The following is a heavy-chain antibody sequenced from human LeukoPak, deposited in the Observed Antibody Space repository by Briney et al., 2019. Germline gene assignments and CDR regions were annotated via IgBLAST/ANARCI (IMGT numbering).Heavy chain of an antibody. V-gene: IGHV4-4*07. J-gene: IGHJ6*03. CDR3: ARDSADPNYYYYYYMDV. CDR2: IYTSGST. CDR1: GGSISSYY. Sequence: PSETLSLTCTVSGGSISSYYWSWIRQPAGKGLEWIGRIYTSGSTNYNPSLKSRVTMSVDTSKNQFSLKLSSVTAADTAVYYCARDSADPNYYYYYYMDVWGKGTTVTVSS. D-gene: IGHD3-10*01.